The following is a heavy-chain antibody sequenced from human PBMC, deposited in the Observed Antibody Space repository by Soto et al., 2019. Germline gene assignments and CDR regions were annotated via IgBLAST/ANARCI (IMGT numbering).Heavy chain of an antibody. V-gene: IGHV3-23*01. D-gene: IGHD1-7*01. CDR1: GFTFGSYA. J-gene: IGHJ5*02. Sequence: PGGSLRLSCAASGFTFGSYAMSWVRQAPGKGLEWVSAISGSGGSTYYADSVKGRFTISRDNSKNTLYLQMNSLRAEDTAVYYCAKGAIRYNWNLALAAGENWFDPWGQGTLVTVSS. CDR3: AKGAIRYNWNLALAAGENWFDP. CDR2: ISGSGGST.